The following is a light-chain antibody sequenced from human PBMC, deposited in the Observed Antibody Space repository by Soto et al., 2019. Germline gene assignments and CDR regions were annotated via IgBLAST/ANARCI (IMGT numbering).Light chain of an antibody. V-gene: IGKV1-5*03. Sequence: DIQMTQSPSTLSASVRDRVTITCRASQTINSWLAWYQQRPGKAPRLLIYKASTLESGVPSRFSGSGPGTETILIISTLQPDDCATYCCQQYDSIPYTLGQGTKLDIK. CDR3: QQYDSIPYT. J-gene: IGKJ2*01. CDR1: QTINSW. CDR2: KAS.